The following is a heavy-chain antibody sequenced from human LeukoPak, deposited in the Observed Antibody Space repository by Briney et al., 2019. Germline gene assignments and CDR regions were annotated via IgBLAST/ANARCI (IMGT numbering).Heavy chain of an antibody. CDR3: ARASELLPNLYYNGMDV. CDR2: IWYGGSNK. V-gene: IGHV3-33*01. Sequence: GGSLRLSCAASGFTFSSNCMHWVRQAPGKGLEWVAVIWYGGSNKYYAASEKGRFTISGDYYKTTLYLQINLRSADAAVFYCCARASELLPNLYYNGMDVGGQSTTVTVSS. CDR1: GFTFSSNC. J-gene: IGHJ6*02. D-gene: IGHD1-26*01.